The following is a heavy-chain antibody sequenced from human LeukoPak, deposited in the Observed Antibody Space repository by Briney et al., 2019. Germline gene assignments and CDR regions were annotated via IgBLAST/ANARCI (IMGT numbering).Heavy chain of an antibody. D-gene: IGHD5-24*01. V-gene: IGHV3-15*01. CDR3: AKDTRRWLQGTFDY. CDR1: GFTFSNAW. Sequence: GGSLRLSCAASGFTFSNAWMGWVRQAPGKGLEWVGRVKSKTDGGTTDYAAPVKGRFTISRDDSKNTLYLQMNSLRTEDTAVYYCAKDTRRWLQGTFDYWGQGTLVTVSS. CDR2: VKSKTDGGTT. J-gene: IGHJ4*02.